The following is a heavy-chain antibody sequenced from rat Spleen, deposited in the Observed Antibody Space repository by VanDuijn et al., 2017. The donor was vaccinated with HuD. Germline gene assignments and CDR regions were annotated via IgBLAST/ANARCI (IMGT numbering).Heavy chain of an antibody. CDR3: ARHIFNYGSPFDY. J-gene: IGHJ2*01. Sequence: EVQLVESGGGLVQPGRSLKLSCVASGFTLNDYWMTWIRQAPGKGLEWIASITNIAGGTYYADSVKGRFTISRDDAKNTLYLQMDSLRSEDTATYYCARHIFNYGSPFDYWGQGVMVTVSS. D-gene: IGHD1-3*01. CDR1: GFTLNDYW. CDR2: ITNIAGGT. V-gene: IGHV5-31*01.